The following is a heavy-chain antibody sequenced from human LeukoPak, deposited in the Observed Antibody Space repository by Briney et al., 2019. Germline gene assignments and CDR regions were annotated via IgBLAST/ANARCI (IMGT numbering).Heavy chain of an antibody. CDR2: IYRGGNT. V-gene: IGHV3-66*01. CDR3: ARDRVSPSGLDV. Sequence: GGSLRLSCAASGFTVSSNYMSWVRQAPGKGLEWVSVIYRGGNTYYADSEKGRFTISRDNSKNTLYLQMNSLRGEDTAVYYCARDRVSPSGLDVWGQGTTVTVSS. CDR1: GFTVSSNY. J-gene: IGHJ6*02.